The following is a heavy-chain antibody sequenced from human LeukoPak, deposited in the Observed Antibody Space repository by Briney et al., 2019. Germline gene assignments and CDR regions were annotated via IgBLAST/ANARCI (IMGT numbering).Heavy chain of an antibody. D-gene: IGHD4-17*01. J-gene: IGHJ4*02. CDR2: ISAYNGNT. V-gene: IGHV1-18*01. Sequence: ASVKVSCKASGYTFTSYGISWVRQAPGQGLEWMGWISAYNGNTNYAQKLQGRVTMTTDTSTSTAYMELRSLRSGDTAVYYCARGQLYGDHGDYFDYWGQGTLVTVSS. CDR3: ARGQLYGDHGDYFDY. CDR1: GYTFTSYG.